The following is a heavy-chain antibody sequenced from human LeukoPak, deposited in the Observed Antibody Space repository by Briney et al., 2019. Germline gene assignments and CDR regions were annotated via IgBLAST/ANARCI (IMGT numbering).Heavy chain of an antibody. V-gene: IGHV1-18*01. CDR3: TSMMSTVTSDY. J-gene: IGHJ4*02. CDR1: GYTFTSYG. CDR2: ISPYNGNT. D-gene: IGHD4-17*01. Sequence: ASVKVSCKASGYTFTSYGISWVRQAPGQGLEWMGWISPYNGNTHYAQKLQGRVTMTTDTSTSAAYMELSRLRSDNTAIYYCTSMMSTVTSDYWGQGTLVTVSS.